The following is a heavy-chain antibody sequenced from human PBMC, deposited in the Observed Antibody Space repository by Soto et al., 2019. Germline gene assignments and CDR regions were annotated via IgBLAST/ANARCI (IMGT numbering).Heavy chain of an antibody. CDR1: GFTFSSYA. V-gene: IGHV3-23*01. CDR2: ISGSGGST. J-gene: IGHJ6*02. Sequence: PGGSMRLSCAASGFTFSSYAMSWVRQAPGKGLEWVSAISGSGGSTYYADSVKGRFTISRDNSKNTLYLQMNSLRAEDTAVYYCAKDVVGSSWYSSGFSHYYYGMDVWGQGTTVTVSS. CDR3: AKDVVGSSWYSSGFSHYYYGMDV. D-gene: IGHD6-13*01.